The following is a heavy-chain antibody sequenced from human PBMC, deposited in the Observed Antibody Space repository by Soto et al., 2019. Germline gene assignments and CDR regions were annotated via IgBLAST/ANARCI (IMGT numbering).Heavy chain of an antibody. D-gene: IGHD3-3*01. CDR2: IYYSGST. J-gene: IGHJ4*02. Sequence: LSLTCTVSGGSISSGDCYWSWIRQPPGKGLEWIGYIYYSGSTYYNPSLKSRVTISVDTSKNQFSLKLSSVTAADTAVYYCASLGRSGYYFRYWGQGTLVTVSS. CDR3: ASLGRSGYYFRY. CDR1: GGSISSGDCY. V-gene: IGHV4-30-4*01.